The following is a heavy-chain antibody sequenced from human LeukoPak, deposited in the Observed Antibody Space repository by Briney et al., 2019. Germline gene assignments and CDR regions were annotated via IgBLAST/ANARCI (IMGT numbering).Heavy chain of an antibody. D-gene: IGHD6-13*01. J-gene: IGHJ4*02. CDR3: ARDLSTYSSSWYGDY. CDR1: GYTFTGYY. CDR2: INPNSGGT. Sequence: ASVKVSCEASGYTFTGYYMHWVRQAPGQGLEWMGWINPNSGGTNYAQKFQGRVTMTRDTSISTAYMELSRLRSDDTAVYYCARDLSTYSSSWYGDYWGQGTLVTVSS. V-gene: IGHV1-2*02.